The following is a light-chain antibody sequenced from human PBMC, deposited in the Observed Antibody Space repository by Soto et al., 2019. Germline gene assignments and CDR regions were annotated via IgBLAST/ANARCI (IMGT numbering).Light chain of an antibody. V-gene: IGKV3-11*01. Sequence: EIVLTQSPATLSLSPGERATLSCRASQSVRSYLVWYQQRPGQAPRLLIYDASNRVAGIPARFSGSGSGTDFTLNISSLEPEDFAVYYCLQFDISPLYTFGQGTKVEIK. CDR3: LQFDISPLYT. J-gene: IGKJ2*01. CDR2: DAS. CDR1: QSVRSY.